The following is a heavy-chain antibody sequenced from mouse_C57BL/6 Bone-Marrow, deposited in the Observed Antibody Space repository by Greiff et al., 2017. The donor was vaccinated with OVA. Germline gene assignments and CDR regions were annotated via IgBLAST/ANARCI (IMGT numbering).Heavy chain of an antibody. CDR2: ISNGGGST. CDR3: ARHRYYGSYWYFDV. CDR1: GFTFSDYY. J-gene: IGHJ1*03. Sequence: DVMLVESGGGLVQPGGSLKLSCAASGFTFSDYYMYWVRQTPEKRLEWVAYISNGGGSTYYPDTVKGRFTFSRDNAKNALYLQMSRLTSEDTAMYYCARHRYYGSYWYFDVWGTGTTVTVSS. V-gene: IGHV5-12*01. D-gene: IGHD1-1*01.